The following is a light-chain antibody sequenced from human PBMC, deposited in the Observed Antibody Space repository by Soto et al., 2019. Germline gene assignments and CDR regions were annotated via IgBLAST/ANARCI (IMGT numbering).Light chain of an antibody. Sequence: QSVLTQPASVSGSPAQSITISCTGTSSDVGGYNYVSWYQEHPGKAPKLMIYDVSNRPSGVSNRFSGSKSGNTASLTISGLQAEDEADYYCSSYTSSSTLVYGTGTKVTVL. J-gene: IGLJ1*01. CDR2: DVS. CDR1: SSDVGGYNY. CDR3: SSYTSSSTLV. V-gene: IGLV2-14*01.